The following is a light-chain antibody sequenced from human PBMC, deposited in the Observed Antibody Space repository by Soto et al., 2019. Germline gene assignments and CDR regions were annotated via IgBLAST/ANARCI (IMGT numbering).Light chain of an antibody. Sequence: EIVMTQSPATLSVSPGERATLSCRASQSVSNNLAWYQQKPGQAPRLLIYGASTRATGVPARFSGSGSGTEFTLTITSLQYEDFAVYYCQHCNDWSAFGQGTRLENK. V-gene: IGKV3-15*01. J-gene: IGKJ5*01. CDR2: GAS. CDR1: QSVSNN. CDR3: QHCNDWSA.